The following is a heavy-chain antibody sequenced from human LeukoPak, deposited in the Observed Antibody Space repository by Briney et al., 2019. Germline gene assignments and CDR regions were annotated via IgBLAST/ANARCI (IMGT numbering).Heavy chain of an antibody. CDR2: IYYSGST. CDR1: GGSISSYY. Sequence: VKPSETLSLTCTVSGGSISSYYWRWIRQPPGKGLEWIGYIYYSGSTNYNPSLKSRVTISVDTSKNQFSLKLSSVTAADTAVYYCARDSSGWPLGYWGQGTLVTVSS. CDR3: ARDSSGWPLGY. V-gene: IGHV4-59*01. D-gene: IGHD6-19*01. J-gene: IGHJ4*02.